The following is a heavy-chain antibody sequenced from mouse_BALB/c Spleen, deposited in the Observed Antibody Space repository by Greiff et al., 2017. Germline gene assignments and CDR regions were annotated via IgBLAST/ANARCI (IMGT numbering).Heavy chain of an antibody. CDR3: TRARASLFDY. V-gene: IGHV1S22*01. J-gene: IGHJ2*01. D-gene: IGHD3-1*01. Sequence: LKQPGSELVRPGASVKLSCKASGYTFTSYWMHWVKQRPGQGLEWIGNIYPGSGSTNYDEKFKSKATLTVDTSSSTAYMQLSSLTSEDSAVYYCTRARASLFDYWGQGTTLTVSS. CDR2: IYPGSGST. CDR1: GYTFTSYW.